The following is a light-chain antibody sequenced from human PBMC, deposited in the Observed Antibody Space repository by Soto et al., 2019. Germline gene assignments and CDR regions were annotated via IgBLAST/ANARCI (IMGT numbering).Light chain of an antibody. CDR2: DVS. CDR3: SSYGASSTL. J-gene: IGLJ3*02. CDR1: SSDIGSYNY. Sequence: QSALTQPASLSGSPGQSITISCTGTSSDIGSYNYVSWYQQHPGKAPKLIIFDVSYRPSGISDRFSGSKSGNTVSLTISGLQPEDEADYYCSSYGASSTLFGGGTKLTVL. V-gene: IGLV2-14*03.